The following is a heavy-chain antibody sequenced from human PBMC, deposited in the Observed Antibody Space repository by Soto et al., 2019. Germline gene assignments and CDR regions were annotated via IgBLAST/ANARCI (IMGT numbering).Heavy chain of an antibody. D-gene: IGHD5-18*01. CDR1: GGSISSGGYY. CDR3: ARVSVQLWLSLYFDL. CDR2: IYYSGST. J-gene: IGHJ2*01. Sequence: QVQLQESGPGLVEPSQTLSLTCTVSGGSISSGGYYWSWIRQHPGKGLEWIGYIYYSGSTYYIPSLKRRVTISVDTSKKQFSLKLSSVTAADTAVYYCARVSVQLWLSLYFDLWGRGTLVTVSS. V-gene: IGHV4-31*03.